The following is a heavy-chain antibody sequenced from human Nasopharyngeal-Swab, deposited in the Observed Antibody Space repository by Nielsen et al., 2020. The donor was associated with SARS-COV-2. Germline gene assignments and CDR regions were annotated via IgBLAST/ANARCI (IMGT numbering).Heavy chain of an antibody. D-gene: IGHD7-27*01. CDR1: GFIFSTYA. Sequence: GESLKISCAASGFIFSTYAINWVRQAPGKGLEWVAHISVSGADIHYGDSVKGRFTISRNNSKNTIYLQMNSLRAEDTAVYFCARDFDKTGDWGQGTLVTVSS. V-gene: IGHV3-48*03. CDR2: ISVSGADI. CDR3: ARDFDKTGD. J-gene: IGHJ4*02.